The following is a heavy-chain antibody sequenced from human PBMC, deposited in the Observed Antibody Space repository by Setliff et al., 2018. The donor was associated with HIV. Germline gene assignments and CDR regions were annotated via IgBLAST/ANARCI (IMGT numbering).Heavy chain of an antibody. V-gene: IGHV4-34*01. CDR3: ARLSGGMVPNY. Sequence: SETLSLTCAVYGGSFSGYYWGWIRQPPGKGLEWIGSIHHSGTAYDNPSLKSRVTISVDPSKNQILLRLSSVTAADTAVYYCARLSGGMVPNYWGQGTLVTVS. D-gene: IGHD3-10*01. CDR2: IHHSGTA. CDR1: GGSFSGYY. J-gene: IGHJ4*02.